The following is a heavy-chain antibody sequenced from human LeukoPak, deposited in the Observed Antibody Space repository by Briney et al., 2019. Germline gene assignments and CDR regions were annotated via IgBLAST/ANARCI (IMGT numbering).Heavy chain of an antibody. CDR3: ARLAKGEQWLAYYFDY. J-gene: IGHJ4*02. V-gene: IGHV4-59*08. Sequence: SETLSLTCTVSGGSISGFVWSWIRQPPGEGLDYIGFIYDTGTTNYNPLLKSRVTLSVDTSKNQFSLRLNSVTAADTAVYYCARLAKGEQWLAYYFDYWGQGALVTVS. CDR2: IYDTGTT. CDR1: GGSISGFV. D-gene: IGHD6-19*01.